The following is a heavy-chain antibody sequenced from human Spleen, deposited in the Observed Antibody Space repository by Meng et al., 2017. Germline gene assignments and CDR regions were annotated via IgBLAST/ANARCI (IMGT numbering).Heavy chain of an antibody. J-gene: IGHJ4*02. D-gene: IGHD5-24*01. CDR1: GFTFSSYA. CDR3: AKDLVSSVEGFYLDY. CDR2: ISSSGGTK. V-gene: IGHV3-23*01. Sequence: GGSLRLSCAASGFTFSSYAMSWVRQAPGKGLEWVSYISSSGGTKYYADSVKGRFTISRDNAKNALYLQMNTLRPEDTALYYCAKDLVSSVEGFYLDYWGQGTLVTVSS.